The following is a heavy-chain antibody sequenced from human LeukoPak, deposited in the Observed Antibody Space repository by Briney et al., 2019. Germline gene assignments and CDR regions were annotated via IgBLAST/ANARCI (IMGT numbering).Heavy chain of an antibody. V-gene: IGHV3-49*03. D-gene: IGHD3-10*01. CDR2: IRNKVSGGTP. Sequence: GGSLRLSCTTSGFTLGDHSMSWFRQAPGKGLEWVTFIRNKVSGGTPEYAASAKGRFTISRDDSKSIAYLQMNSLRAEDTAVYYCAKEPYGSGSYYFDYWGQGTLVTVSS. CDR1: GFTLGDHS. J-gene: IGHJ4*02. CDR3: AKEPYGSGSYYFDY.